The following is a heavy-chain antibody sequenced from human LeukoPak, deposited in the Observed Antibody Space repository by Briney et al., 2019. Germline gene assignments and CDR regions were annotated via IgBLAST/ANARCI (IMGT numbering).Heavy chain of an antibody. CDR3: ARGQGYLGIDYFDY. Sequence: SETLSLTCTVSGGSISSSSYYWGWIRQPPGKGLEWIGSIYYSGSTYYNPSLKSRVTISVDTSKNQFSLKLSSVTAADTAVYYCARGQGYLGIDYFDYWGQGTLVTVSS. CDR1: GGSISSSSYY. CDR2: IYYSGST. J-gene: IGHJ4*02. D-gene: IGHD7-27*01. V-gene: IGHV4-39*01.